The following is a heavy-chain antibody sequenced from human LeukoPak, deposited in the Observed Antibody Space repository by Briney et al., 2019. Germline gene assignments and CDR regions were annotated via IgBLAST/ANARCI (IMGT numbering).Heavy chain of an antibody. D-gene: IGHD1-26*01. CDR1: GYTFTSYY. J-gene: IGHJ4*02. Sequence: ASVKVSCKASGYTFTSYYMHWVRQAPGQGLEWMGIINPSGGSTSYAQKFQGRVTMTRDTSTSTAYMELRSLRSDDTAVYYCARVGGTYPYFDYWGQGTLVTVSS. CDR2: INPSGGST. CDR3: ARVGGTYPYFDY. V-gene: IGHV1-46*01.